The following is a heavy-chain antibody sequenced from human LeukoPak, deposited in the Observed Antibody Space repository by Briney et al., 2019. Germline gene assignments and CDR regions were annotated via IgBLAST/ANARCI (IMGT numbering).Heavy chain of an antibody. D-gene: IGHD6-19*01. Sequence: GESLEISCEGSGYRFTSYWIGWVRQMPGKGLEWMGIIYPGDSDTRYSPSFQGQVTISADKSISTAYLQWSSLKASDTAMYYCARYSEQWLVPFDYWGQGTLVSVSS. CDR3: ARYSEQWLVPFDY. CDR2: IYPGDSDT. CDR1: GYRFTSYW. V-gene: IGHV5-51*01. J-gene: IGHJ4*02.